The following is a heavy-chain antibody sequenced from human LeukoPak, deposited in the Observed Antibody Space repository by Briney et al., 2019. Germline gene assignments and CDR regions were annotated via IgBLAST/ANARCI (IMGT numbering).Heavy chain of an antibody. V-gene: IGHV3-30*18. D-gene: IGHD3-10*01. CDR3: AKDAPPGSLQHRFDS. J-gene: IGHJ4*02. CDR1: GFTFSSYG. Sequence: GTSLRLSCVASGFTFSSYGRHWVRQAPGKGLEWVAAISNDGSNHYYPDSIKGRSTVFRANANSTAYLHMGSLRAEGPAVYYCAKDAPPGSLQHRFDSCGQGTLVTVSS. CDR2: ISNDGSNH.